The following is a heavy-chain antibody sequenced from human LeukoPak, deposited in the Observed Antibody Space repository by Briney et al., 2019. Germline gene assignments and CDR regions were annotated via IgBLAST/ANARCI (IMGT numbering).Heavy chain of an antibody. CDR3: ARLVSEETAILPPYYYYMDV. Sequence: SETLSLTCSVSGGSMRRSNDYGGWVRQPPGKGLEWIGNVYYTGTTFYNPSLKSRVTISVDTSKNQFSLKVRSVTAADTANYYCARLVSEETAILPPYYYYMDVWGKGTTVTVSS. V-gene: IGHV4-39*01. CDR2: VYYTGTT. CDR1: GGSMRRSNDY. D-gene: IGHD2-21*02. J-gene: IGHJ6*03.